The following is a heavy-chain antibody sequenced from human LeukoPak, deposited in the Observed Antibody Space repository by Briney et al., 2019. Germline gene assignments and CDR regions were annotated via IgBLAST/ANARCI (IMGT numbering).Heavy chain of an antibody. CDR1: GYTFTSYG. D-gene: IGHD2-15*01. CDR3: ARESLGGCSGGSCYGYLQH. V-gene: IGHV1-18*01. J-gene: IGHJ1*01. CDR2: ISAYNGNT. Sequence: GASVKVSCKASGYTFTSYGISWVRQAPGQGLEWMGWISAYNGNTNYAQKLQGRVTMTTDTSTSTAYMELRSLRSEDTAVYYCARESLGGCSGGSCYGYLQHWGQGTLVTVSS.